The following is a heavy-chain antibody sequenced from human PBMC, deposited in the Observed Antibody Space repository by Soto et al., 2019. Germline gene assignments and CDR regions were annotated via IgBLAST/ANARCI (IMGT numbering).Heavy chain of an antibody. V-gene: IGHV4-34*01. Sequence: SETLSLTCAVYGGSFSGYYWSWIRQPPGKGLEWIGEINHSGSTNYNPSLKSRVTISVDTSKNQFSLKLSSVTAADTAVYYCARGGGTGDYWGQGTQVTVSS. CDR3: ARGGGTGDY. J-gene: IGHJ4*02. CDR1: GGSFSGYY. D-gene: IGHD1-1*01. CDR2: INHSGST.